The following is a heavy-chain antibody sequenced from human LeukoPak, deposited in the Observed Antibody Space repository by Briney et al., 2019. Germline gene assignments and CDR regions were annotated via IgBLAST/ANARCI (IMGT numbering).Heavy chain of an antibody. J-gene: IGHJ5*01. V-gene: IGHV4-59*08. D-gene: IGHD6-19*01. Sequence: TSETLSLTCTVSVVSISTYYWNWIRQPPGKGLEWIGYISYSGSTNYNPSLKSRVTISIDTSRNQFSLRLSSVTAADTAMYYCARRVGSGWYWFDSWGQGTLVTVSS. CDR1: VVSISTYY. CDR3: ARRVGSGWYWFDS. CDR2: ISYSGST.